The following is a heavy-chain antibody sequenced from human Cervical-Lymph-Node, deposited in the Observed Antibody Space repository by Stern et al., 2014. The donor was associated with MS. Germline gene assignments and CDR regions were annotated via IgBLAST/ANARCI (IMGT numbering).Heavy chain of an antibody. Sequence: QVQLQESGPGLVKPSQTLSLTCTVSGGSITSVYYYWSWIRQHPVKGLEWIGYISSSGSTYYNPSLNSRLTISVDTSKTQFSLKLTSVTAADTAVYYCARFPRNNAFDIWGQGTMVTVSS. CDR1: GGSITSVYYY. CDR3: ARFPRNNAFDI. V-gene: IGHV4-31*03. J-gene: IGHJ3*02. CDR2: ISSSGST.